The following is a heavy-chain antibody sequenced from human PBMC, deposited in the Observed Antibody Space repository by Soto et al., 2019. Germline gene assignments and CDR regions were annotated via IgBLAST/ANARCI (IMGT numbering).Heavy chain of an antibody. CDR2: IYYSGST. CDR3: ASHPSVFWFAP. Sequence: SETLSLTCTVSGGSISSSSYFWGWIRQPPGKGLEWIGSIYYSGSTYYNPSLKSRVTVSVDTSKNQFSLKLSSVPAADRAFYYCASHPSVFWFAPGGQGTLVTVSS. D-gene: IGHD1-26*01. V-gene: IGHV4-39*01. CDR1: GGSISSSSYF. J-gene: IGHJ5*02.